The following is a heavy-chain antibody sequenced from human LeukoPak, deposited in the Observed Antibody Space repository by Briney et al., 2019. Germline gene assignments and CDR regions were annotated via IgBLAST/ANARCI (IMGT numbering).Heavy chain of an antibody. D-gene: IGHD6-19*01. J-gene: IGHJ6*04. Sequence: GESLKISCKGSGYSFTSYWIGWVRQMLGKGLEWMGIIYPGDSDTRYSPSFQGQVTISADKSISTAYLQWSSLKASDTAMYYCARFESSDYYGMDVWGKGTTVTVSS. CDR3: ARFESSDYYGMDV. CDR1: GYSFTSYW. V-gene: IGHV5-51*01. CDR2: IYPGDSDT.